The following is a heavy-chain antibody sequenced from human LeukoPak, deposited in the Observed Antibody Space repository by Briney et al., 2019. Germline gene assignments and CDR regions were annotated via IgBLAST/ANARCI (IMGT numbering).Heavy chain of an antibody. CDR1: GFTFSSYA. V-gene: IGHV3-23*01. CDR3: AKGRGSYSSSREVRYYYYAMDV. D-gene: IGHD6-13*01. CDR2: ISGSGAST. Sequence: GGSLRLSCAASGFTFSSYAMSWVRQAPGKGLEWVSAISGSGASTYYADSVKGRFTISRDNSKNTLYLQMKSLRADDTAVCYCAKGRGSYSSSREVRYYYYAMDVWGQGTTVTVSS. J-gene: IGHJ6*02.